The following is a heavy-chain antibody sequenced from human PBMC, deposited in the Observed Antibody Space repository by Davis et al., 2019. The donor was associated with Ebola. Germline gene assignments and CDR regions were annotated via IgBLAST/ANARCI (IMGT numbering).Heavy chain of an antibody. CDR3: AGDRNDNRWFFF. V-gene: IGHV4-59*01. CDR2: IHYSGSA. Sequence: MPSETLSLTCTVSGGSISSYYWNWIRQPPGKALEWIGDIHYSGSANYNPSLKSRVTISIDTSKNQFSLKLTSVTAADTALYYCAGDRNDNRWFFFWGQGTLVTVSS. J-gene: IGHJ5*01. D-gene: IGHD1-1*01. CDR1: GGSISSYY.